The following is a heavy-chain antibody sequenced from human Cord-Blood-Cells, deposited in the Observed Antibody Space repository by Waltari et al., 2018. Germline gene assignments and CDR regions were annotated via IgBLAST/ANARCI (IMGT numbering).Heavy chain of an antibody. CDR1: GGSSSGYY. J-gene: IGHJ4*02. CDR3: ARLMGDY. V-gene: IGHV4-34*01. Sequence: QVQLQQWGAGLLKPSETLSLTCAVYGGSSSGYYWSWIRQPPGKGLEWIGEINHSGSTNYNPSLKSRVTISVDTSKNQFSLKLSSVAAADTAVYYCARLMGDYWGQGTLVTVSS. D-gene: IGHD3-16*01. CDR2: INHSGST.